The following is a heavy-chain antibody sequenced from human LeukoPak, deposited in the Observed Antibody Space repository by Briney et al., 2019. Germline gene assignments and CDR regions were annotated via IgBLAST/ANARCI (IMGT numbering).Heavy chain of an antibody. CDR2: IWYDGSNE. Sequence: GGSLRLSCAASGFTFSSYGMHWVRQAPGKGLEWVAVIWYDGSNEYYVDSVKGRFTISRDNSKNTLYVQMNSLRAEDTAVYYCARDVTRTYYYMDIWGKGTTVTVSS. J-gene: IGHJ6*03. CDR3: ARDVTRTYYYMDI. D-gene: IGHD1-7*01. V-gene: IGHV3-33*01. CDR1: GFTFSSYG.